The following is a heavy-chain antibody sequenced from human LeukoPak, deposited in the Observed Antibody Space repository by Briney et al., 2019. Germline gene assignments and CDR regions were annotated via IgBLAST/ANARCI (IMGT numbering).Heavy chain of an antibody. Sequence: SETLSLTCTVFGGSISNYYWSWIRQLPGKGLEWIGYNSYSGITNYNPSLKSRATISVATSKNQFSLKVTSVTAADTAIYYCARQSTNLRRLDPWGQGTLVTVSS. V-gene: IGHV4-59*08. J-gene: IGHJ5*02. CDR2: NSYSGIT. CDR3: ARQSTNLRRLDP. CDR1: GGSISNYY.